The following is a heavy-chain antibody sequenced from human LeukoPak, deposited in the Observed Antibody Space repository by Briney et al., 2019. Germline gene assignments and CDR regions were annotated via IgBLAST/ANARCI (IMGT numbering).Heavy chain of an antibody. J-gene: IGHJ4*02. V-gene: IGHV3-23*01. D-gene: IGHD6-13*01. CDR3: GKGQSLRVRQVVYY. Sequence: GGSLTLSCAASGFTFSSYAMSWVRQPPGKGLEWVSAISGSGGSTYYADSVKGRSTISRDNSKNTLYLQRNSLRANDTAVYYCGKGQSLRVRQVVYYWGQGTLVTVSS. CDR1: GFTFSSYA. CDR2: ISGSGGST.